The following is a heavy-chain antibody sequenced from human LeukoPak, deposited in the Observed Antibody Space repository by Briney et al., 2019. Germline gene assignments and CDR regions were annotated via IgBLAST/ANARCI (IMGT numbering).Heavy chain of an antibody. J-gene: IGHJ4*02. CDR3: ARDSLTDYDILTGYYSRGTPDY. D-gene: IGHD3-9*01. CDR2: INPNSGGT. Sequence: GASVKVSCKASGYTFTGYCMHWVRQAPGQGLEWMGRINPNSGGTNYAQKFQGRVTMTRDTSISTAYMELSRLRSDDTAVYYCARDSLTDYDILTGYYSRGTPDYWGQGTLVTVSS. CDR1: GYTFTGYC. V-gene: IGHV1-2*06.